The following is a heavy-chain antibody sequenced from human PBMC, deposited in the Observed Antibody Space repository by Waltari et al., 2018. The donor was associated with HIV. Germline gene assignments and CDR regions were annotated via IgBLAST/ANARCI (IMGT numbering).Heavy chain of an antibody. CDR2: ISGSGGST. D-gene: IGHD6-13*01. Sequence: EVQVLESGGALVQPGGSLRLSCAASGLTFSNYGMSWVGQAPGKGLVWVSTISGSGGSTYYAGSVKGRFTVSRDNSKNTLYLQMNSLRAEDTAVYFCVKEHQYSHSWYSYYGMDVWGQGTTVTVSS. V-gene: IGHV3-23*01. J-gene: IGHJ6*02. CDR1: GLTFSNYG. CDR3: VKEHQYSHSWYSYYGMDV.